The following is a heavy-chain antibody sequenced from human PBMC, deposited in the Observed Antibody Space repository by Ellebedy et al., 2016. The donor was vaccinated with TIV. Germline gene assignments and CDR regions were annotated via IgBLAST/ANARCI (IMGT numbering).Heavy chain of an antibody. J-gene: IGHJ5*02. D-gene: IGHD4-17*01. CDR3: ARRSTVTTIGT. CDR1: GDSISSSVYY. CDR2: FSQSGST. Sequence: MPSETLSLTCTVSGDSISSSVYYWGWIRQPPGKGLEWIGSFSQSGSTYYNPSLTSRVTISVDTSKNQFSLKLSSVTAADTAIFYCARRSTVTTIGTWGQGALVTVSS. V-gene: IGHV4-39*01.